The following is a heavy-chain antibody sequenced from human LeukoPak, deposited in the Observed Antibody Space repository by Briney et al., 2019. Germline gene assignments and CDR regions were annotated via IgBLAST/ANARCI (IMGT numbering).Heavy chain of an antibody. D-gene: IGHD5-18*01. CDR2: ISGSGGST. CDR3: AKAGRGYSYGGFDY. CDR1: GFTFSSYA. V-gene: IGHV3-23*01. Sequence: QSGGSLRLSCAASGFTFSSYAMSWVRQAPGKGLEWVSAISGSGGSTYYADSVKGRFTISRDNSKNTLYLQMNSLRAEDTAVYYCAKAGRGYSYGGFDYWGQGTLVTVSS. J-gene: IGHJ4*02.